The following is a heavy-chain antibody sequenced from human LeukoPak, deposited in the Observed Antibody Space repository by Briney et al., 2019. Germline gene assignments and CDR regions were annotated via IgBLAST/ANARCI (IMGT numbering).Heavy chain of an antibody. CDR3: ARDQGSVAGTSY. CDR2: IYYSGST. J-gene: IGHJ4*02. CDR1: GGSISSSSYY. Sequence: SETLSLTCTVSGGSISSSSYYWGWIRQPPGKGLEWIGSIYYSGSTYYNPSLKSRVTISVDTSKNQFPLKLSSVTAADTAVYYCARDQGSVAGTSYWGQGTLVTVSS. V-gene: IGHV4-39*06. D-gene: IGHD6-19*01.